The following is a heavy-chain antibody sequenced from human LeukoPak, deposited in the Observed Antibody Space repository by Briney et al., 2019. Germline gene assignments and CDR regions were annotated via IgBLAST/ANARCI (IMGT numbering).Heavy chain of an antibody. J-gene: IGHJ4*02. Sequence: GGSLRLSCAASGFTFSSYGMHWVRQAPGKGLEWVAVISYDGSNKYYADSVKGRFTISRDNSKNTLYLQMNSLRAEDTAVYYCAKYRLIWLPAPVFEYWGQGTLVTVSS. CDR3: AKYRLIWLPAPVFEY. V-gene: IGHV3-30*18. CDR2: ISYDGSNK. CDR1: GFTFSSYG. D-gene: IGHD5-12*01.